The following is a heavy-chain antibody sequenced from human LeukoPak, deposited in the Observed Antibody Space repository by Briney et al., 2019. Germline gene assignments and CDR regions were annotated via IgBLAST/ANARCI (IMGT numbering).Heavy chain of an antibody. CDR3: AREGVVVRY. J-gene: IGHJ4*02. D-gene: IGHD2-15*01. V-gene: IGHV3-48*03. CDR1: GFTFNNFG. CDR2: ISNSGNTK. Sequence: PGGSLRLSCAASGFTFNNFGMHWVRQAPGKGLEWVSYISNSGNTKYYANSVKGRFTISRDNAKDSLFLQMNSLRAEDTAVYYCAREGVVVRYWGQGTLVTVSS.